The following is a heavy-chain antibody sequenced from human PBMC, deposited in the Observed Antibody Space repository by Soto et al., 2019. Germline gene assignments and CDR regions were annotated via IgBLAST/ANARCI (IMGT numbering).Heavy chain of an antibody. D-gene: IGHD1-1*01. Sequence: VQLVESGGGLVNPGGSLRLSCAASGFAFNVYSMNWVRQAPGKGLEWVSSINTNSAYISYADSVKGRFTISRDNSRNSLYLQMNNLRAEDTAVYYCAREALSTVPRSWGQGTLVTVSA. J-gene: IGHJ4*02. CDR2: INTNSAYI. V-gene: IGHV3-21*01. CDR3: AREALSTVPRS. CDR1: GFAFNVYS.